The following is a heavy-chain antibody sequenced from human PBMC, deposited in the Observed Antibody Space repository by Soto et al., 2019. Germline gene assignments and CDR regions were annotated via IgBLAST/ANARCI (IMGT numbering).Heavy chain of an antibody. D-gene: IGHD6-13*01. J-gene: IGHJ4*02. CDR1: GFTFSSYG. V-gene: IGHV3-30*18. CDR2: ISYDGSNK. CDR3: AKDSSSWYLTPDLFDY. Sequence: GGSLRLSCAASGFTFSSYGMHWVRQAPGKGLEWVAVISYDGSNKYYADSVKGRFTISRDNSKNTLYLQMNSLRAEDTAVYYCAKDSSSWYLTPDLFDYWGQGTLVTVSS.